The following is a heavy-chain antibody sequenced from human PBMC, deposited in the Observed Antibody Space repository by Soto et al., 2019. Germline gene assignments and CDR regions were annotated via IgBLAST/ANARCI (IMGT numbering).Heavy chain of an antibody. J-gene: IGHJ5*02. Sequence: QITLKESGPTLVKPTQTLTLTCTFSGFSLSTSGVGVAWIRQPPGEALEWLALIYWDDDERYSPSLKSRLTITKVTSKNQLVLTMTDMDPVDTATYYCAHRRDTAGGNWFDPWGQGTLVTVSS. CDR2: IYWDDDE. CDR1: GFSLSTSGVG. D-gene: IGHD5-18*01. CDR3: AHRRDTAGGNWFDP. V-gene: IGHV2-5*02.